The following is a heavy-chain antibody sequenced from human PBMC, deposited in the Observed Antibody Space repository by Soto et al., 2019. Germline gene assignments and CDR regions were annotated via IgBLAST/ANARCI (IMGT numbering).Heavy chain of an antibody. CDR3: ARDRLSGYDSSGFYS. CDR2: IDPNNGNR. Sequence: QVQLVQSGAELRKPGASVKVSCQAYGYRFSSYGVHWLRQAPGQGLEWMGWIDPNNGNRNYAQKFEDRLSMTTATSTNTIYMELKSLKSDDTAIYYCARDRLSGYDSSGFYSWGQGTLVTVSS. D-gene: IGHD3-22*01. CDR1: GYRFSSYG. V-gene: IGHV1-18*01. J-gene: IGHJ4*02.